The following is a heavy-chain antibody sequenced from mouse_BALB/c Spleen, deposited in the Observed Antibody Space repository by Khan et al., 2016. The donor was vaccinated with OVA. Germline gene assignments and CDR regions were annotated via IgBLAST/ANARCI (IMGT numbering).Heavy chain of an antibody. CDR3: ARGGYYGNSLFDY. J-gene: IGHJ2*01. D-gene: IGHD1-1*01. V-gene: IGHV1-84*02. CDR2: IYPGSGNT. CDR1: GYTFTDYY. Sequence: QVQLKESGPELVKPGASVKISCKASGYTFTDYYINWVKQKPGQGLEWIGWIYPGSGNTNYNEKFKDMATLTVDTSSSTAYMQLSSLTSEDTAVYFCARGGYYGNSLFDYWGQGTTLTVSS.